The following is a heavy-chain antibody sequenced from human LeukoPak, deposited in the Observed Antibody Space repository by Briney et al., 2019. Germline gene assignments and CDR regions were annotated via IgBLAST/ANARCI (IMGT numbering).Heavy chain of an antibody. J-gene: IGHJ4*02. V-gene: IGHV3-7*03. CDR1: GFTFSSYW. CDR2: IKQDGSEK. D-gene: IGHD1-26*01. CDR3: AKAPYYVGATPYYFDY. Sequence: SGGSLRLSCAASGFTFSSYWMSWVRQAPGKGLEWVANIKQDGSEKYYVDSVKGRFTISRGNAKNSLYLQMNSLRAEDTALYYCAKAPYYVGATPYYFDYWGQGTLVTVSS.